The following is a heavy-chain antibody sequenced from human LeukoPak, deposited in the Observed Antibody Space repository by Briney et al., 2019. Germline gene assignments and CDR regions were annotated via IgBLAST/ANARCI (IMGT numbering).Heavy chain of an antibody. J-gene: IGHJ3*02. CDR1: GFTVSSNY. Sequence: GGSLRLSCAASGFTVSSNYMSWVRQAPGKGLEWVSTISGGGDATYYAHPVKGRFAVSRDNSKKTLYLQLNSLRAEDTAVYYCTRDQRKYCSRTTCFVFDIWGQGTVVSVSS. CDR3: TRDQRKYCSRTTCFVFDI. V-gene: IGHV3-23*01. D-gene: IGHD2-2*01. CDR2: ISGGGDAT.